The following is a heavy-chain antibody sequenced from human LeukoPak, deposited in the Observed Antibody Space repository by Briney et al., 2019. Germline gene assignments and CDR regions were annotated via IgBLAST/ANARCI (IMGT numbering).Heavy chain of an antibody. CDR3: ERYSNQLRCFDY. J-gene: IGHJ4*02. V-gene: IGHV4-61*02. Sequence: SETLSLTCTVSGGSISSGSYYWSWIRQPAGKGLEWIGRIYTSGSTNYNPSLKSRVTISVDTSKNQFSLKLSSVTAADTAVYYWERYSNQLRCFDYWGQGTLVTVSS. D-gene: IGHD4-11*01. CDR2: IYTSGST. CDR1: GGSISSGSYY.